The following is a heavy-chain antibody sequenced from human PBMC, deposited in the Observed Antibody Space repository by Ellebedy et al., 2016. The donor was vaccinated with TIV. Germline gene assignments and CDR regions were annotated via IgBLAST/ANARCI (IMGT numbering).Heavy chain of an antibody. V-gene: IGHV1-18*01. CDR1: GYTFTSYG. D-gene: IGHD2-21*01. J-gene: IGHJ6*02. Sequence: ASVKVSCKASGYTFTSYGISWVRQAPGQGLEWMGWISVYNGNTNYAQKFQGRVTMTTETPTSTAYMELRGLRSDDTAGYYCARVWVVVANDMDVWGQGTTVTVSS. CDR2: ISVYNGNT. CDR3: ARVWVVVANDMDV.